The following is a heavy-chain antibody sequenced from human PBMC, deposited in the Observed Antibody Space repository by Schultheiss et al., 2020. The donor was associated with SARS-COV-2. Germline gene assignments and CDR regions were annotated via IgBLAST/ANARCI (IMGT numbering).Heavy chain of an antibody. CDR2: INHSGST. J-gene: IGHJ6*03. CDR3: ARGPARLSARHAYYYMDV. Sequence: SETLSLTCTVSGDSISSGSYYWSWIRQPPGKGLEWIGEINHSGSTNYNPSLKSRVTISVDTSKNQFSLKLSSVTAADTAVYYCARGPARLSARHAYYYMDVWGKGTTVTVSS. V-gene: IGHV4-39*07. D-gene: IGHD6-6*01. CDR1: GDSISSGSYY.